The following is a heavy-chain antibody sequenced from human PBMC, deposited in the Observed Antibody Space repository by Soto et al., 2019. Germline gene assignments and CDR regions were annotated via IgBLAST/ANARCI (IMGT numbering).Heavy chain of an antibody. V-gene: IGHV4-4*02. D-gene: IGHD1-1*01. J-gene: IGHJ4*01. Sequence: SSETLSLTCVVSGGSISDTHVWSWVRQPPGKGLEWIGEIFPSGTTDYNPSLKSRVTMSLGKSRNQLSLTLNSVTAADTAVYYWATEDSMNWTHDYWGHGILVTVSS. CDR2: IFPSGTT. CDR3: ATEDSMNWTHDY. CDR1: GGSISDTHV.